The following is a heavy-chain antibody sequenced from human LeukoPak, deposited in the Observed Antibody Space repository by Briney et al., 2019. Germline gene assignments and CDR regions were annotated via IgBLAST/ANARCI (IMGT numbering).Heavy chain of an antibody. Sequence: SETLSLTCTVSGGSISSYYWSWIRQPPGKGLEGSGYIYYSGSTNYNPSLKSRVTISVDTSKNQFSLKLSSVTAADTAVYYCARSTVTTRKIGFDYWGQGTLVTVSS. CDR3: ARSTVTTRKIGFDY. V-gene: IGHV4-59*01. J-gene: IGHJ4*02. D-gene: IGHD4-17*01. CDR1: GGSISSYY. CDR2: IYYSGST.